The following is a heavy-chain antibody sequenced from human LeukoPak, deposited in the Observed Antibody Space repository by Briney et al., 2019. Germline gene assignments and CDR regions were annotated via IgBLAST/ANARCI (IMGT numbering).Heavy chain of an antibody. V-gene: IGHV3-20*04. D-gene: IGHD2-2*01. J-gene: IGHJ6*03. CDR2: INWNGGST. CDR3: ARALGYCSSTSCYYYYYMDV. Sequence: PGGSLRLSCAASGFTFDDYGMSWVRQAPGKGLEWVSGINWNGGSTGYADSVKGRFTISRDNAKNSLYLQMNSLRAEDTALYYCARALGYCSSTSCYYYYYMDVWGKGTTVTVSS. CDR1: GFTFDDYG.